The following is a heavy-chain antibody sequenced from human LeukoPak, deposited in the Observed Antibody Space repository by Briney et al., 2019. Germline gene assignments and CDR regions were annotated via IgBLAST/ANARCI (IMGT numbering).Heavy chain of an antibody. D-gene: IGHD6-6*01. CDR2: ISWNSGSI. J-gene: IGHJ6*02. CDR1: GFTFDDYA. CDR3: AKDLEHVHGMDV. Sequence: PGGSLRLSCAGSGFTFDDYAMHWVRQAPGKGLEWVSGISWNSGSIGYADSVKGRFTISRDNAKNSLYLQMNSLRAEDTALYYCAKDLEHVHGMDVWGQGTTVTVSS. V-gene: IGHV3-9*01.